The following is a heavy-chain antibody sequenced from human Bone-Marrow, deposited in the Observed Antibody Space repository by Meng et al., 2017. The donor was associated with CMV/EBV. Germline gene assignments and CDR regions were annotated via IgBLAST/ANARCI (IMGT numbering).Heavy chain of an antibody. J-gene: IGHJ6*02. CDR3: ARDQIVVVPAAIRGGDYYYGMDV. CDR1: GFTFSSYD. D-gene: IGHD2-2*02. Sequence: GGSLRLSCAACGFTFSSYDMHWVRQATGKGLEWVSAIGTAGDTYYPGSVKGRFTISRENAKNSFYLQMNSLRAGDTAVYYCARDQIVVVPAAIRGGDYYYGMDVWGQGTTVTVSS. V-gene: IGHV3-13*01. CDR2: IGTAGDT.